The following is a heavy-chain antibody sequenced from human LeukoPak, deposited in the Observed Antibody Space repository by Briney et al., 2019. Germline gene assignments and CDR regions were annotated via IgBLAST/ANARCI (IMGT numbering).Heavy chain of an antibody. Sequence: GGSLRLSCAASGFTFSSYSMNWVRQAPGKGLEWVSSISSSRSYIYYAHSVKGRFTISRDKAKNSLYLQMNSLRAEDPAVYCCARDGVVSAAIFPFDYWGQGTLVTVSS. CDR1: GFTFSSYS. J-gene: IGHJ4*02. D-gene: IGHD2-2*02. CDR3: ARDGVVSAAIFPFDY. CDR2: ISSSRSYI. V-gene: IGHV3-21*01.